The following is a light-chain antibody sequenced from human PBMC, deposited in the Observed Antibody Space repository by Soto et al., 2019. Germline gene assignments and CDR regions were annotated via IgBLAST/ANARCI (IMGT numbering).Light chain of an antibody. Sequence: QSALTQPASVSGSPGQSITISCTGTSSDFAVYNSVSWYQHHPGKAPKLIIYEVSNRPSGVSGHFCGSKSGNTASLTISGLQAEDEADYYCTSYTTSSTVVFGGGTKLTVL. CDR1: SSDFAVYNS. J-gene: IGLJ2*01. V-gene: IGLV2-14*01. CDR3: TSYTTSSTVV. CDR2: EVS.